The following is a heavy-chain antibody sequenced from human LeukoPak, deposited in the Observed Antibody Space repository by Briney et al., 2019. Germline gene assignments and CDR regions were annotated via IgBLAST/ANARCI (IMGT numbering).Heavy chain of an antibody. V-gene: IGHV4-39*01. CDR3: ARTYYYDSSGYYSLFY. Sequence: PSETLSLTCTVSGGSIRSSSYYWGWIRQPPGKGPEWIGRMYYSGSTYYNPSLKSRVTISVDTSKNQFSLKLSSVTAADTAVYYCARTYYYDSSGYYSLFYWGQGTLVTVSS. D-gene: IGHD3-22*01. CDR1: GGSIRSSSYY. CDR2: MYYSGST. J-gene: IGHJ4*02.